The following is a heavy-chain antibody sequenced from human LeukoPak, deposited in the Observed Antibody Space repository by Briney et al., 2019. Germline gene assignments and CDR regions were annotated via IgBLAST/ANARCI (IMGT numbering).Heavy chain of an antibody. J-gene: IGHJ4*02. CDR3: ARVAKERVGGVYCFDY. V-gene: IGHV3-13*01. CDR2: IGTAGDT. Sequence: PGGSLRLSCAASGFTFSDYDMHWVRQATGKGLEWVSAIGTAGDTYYTGSVKGRFTISRENSKNSLYLQMNSLRAGEKAVYYCARVAKERVGGVYCFDYGGQGTQVTVCS. D-gene: IGHD1-1*01. CDR1: GFTFSDYD.